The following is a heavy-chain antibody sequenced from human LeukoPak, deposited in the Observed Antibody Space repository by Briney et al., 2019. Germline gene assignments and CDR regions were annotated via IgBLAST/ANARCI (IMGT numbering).Heavy chain of an antibody. J-gene: IGHJ4*02. V-gene: IGHV3-64*01. CDR1: GFTFSNYA. D-gene: IGHD1-26*01. Sequence: GGSLRLSCAASGFTFSNYAIHWVRQAPGKGLESVSVISSNGGNIYHANSVKGRFTISRDNSKNTVYLQMGSLRPEDMAVYYCARVRVGVTAKGHYFDYWGQGTLVTVSS. CDR3: ARVRVGVTAKGHYFDY. CDR2: ISSNGGNI.